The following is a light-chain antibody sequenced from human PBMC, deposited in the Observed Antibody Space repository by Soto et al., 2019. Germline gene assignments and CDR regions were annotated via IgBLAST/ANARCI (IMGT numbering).Light chain of an antibody. Sequence: EIVLTQSPATLSLSPGERATLSCWASQSVSAYLAWYQHKPGQAPRLLIYDASNRATGIPARFSGSGSGTDFTLTISSLEPEDFAVYYCQQRSNWPITFGQGTRLEI. V-gene: IGKV3-11*01. CDR1: QSVSAY. J-gene: IGKJ5*01. CDR2: DAS. CDR3: QQRSNWPIT.